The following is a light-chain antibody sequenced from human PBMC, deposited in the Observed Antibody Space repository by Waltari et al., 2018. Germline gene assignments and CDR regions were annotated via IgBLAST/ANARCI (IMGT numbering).Light chain of an antibody. V-gene: IGKV3-20*01. CDR2: DAS. CDR1: QSVSRT. CDR3: QKDGTLPAT. J-gene: IGKJ1*01. Sequence: EIVLTQSPGTLCLSPGVRATLSCRARQSVSRTLAWYQQKPGQAPRLLIYDASTRATGIPDRFSGSGSGTDFSLTISRLEPEDFAVYYCQKDGTLPATFGQGTKVEIK.